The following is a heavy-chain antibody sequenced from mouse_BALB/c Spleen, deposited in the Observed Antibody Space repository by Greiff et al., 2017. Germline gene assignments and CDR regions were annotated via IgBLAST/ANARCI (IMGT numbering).Heavy chain of an antibody. CDR2: INSNGGST. J-gene: IGHJ2*01. CDR3: ARRGISYYFDY. CDR1: GFTFSSYY. V-gene: IGHV5-6-2*01. Sequence: EVKVVESGGGLVKLGGSLKLSCAASGFTFSSYYMSWVRQTPEKRLELVAAINSNGGSTYYPDTVKGRFTISRDNAKNTLYLQMSSLKSEDTAMYYCARRGISYYFDYWGQGTTLTVSS.